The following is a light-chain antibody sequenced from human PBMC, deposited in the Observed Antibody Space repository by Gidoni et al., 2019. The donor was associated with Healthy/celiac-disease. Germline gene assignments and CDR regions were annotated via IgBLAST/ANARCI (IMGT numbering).Light chain of an antibody. CDR2: AAS. CDR3: QQYYSFPCS. V-gene: IGKV1D-8*01. J-gene: IGKJ2*04. Sequence: VIWTTQSPSLLSASTGDRVTISCRMRKGIRRYLAWYQQKPGKAPELMTYAASTLQSGVPSRFSGSGSGTYFTLTISCLQSEDFATYYCQQYYSFPCSFGQGTKLEIK. CDR1: KGIRRY.